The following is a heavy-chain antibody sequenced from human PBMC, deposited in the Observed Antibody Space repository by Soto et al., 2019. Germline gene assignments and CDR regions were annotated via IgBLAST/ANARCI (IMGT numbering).Heavy chain of an antibody. J-gene: IGHJ4*02. CDR3: ARYYPYSGIYDPDY. D-gene: IGHD1-26*01. CDR2: ISAYNGNT. Sequence: QVQLVQSGAEVKKPGASVKVSCKASGYTFTSYGINWVRQAPGQGLEWMGWISAYNGNTDYAQKFQGRLTMTTDTSTSTAYMELRSLRSDDTAVYYCARYYPYSGIYDPDYWGQGTLVTGSS. CDR1: GYTFTSYG. V-gene: IGHV1-18*04.